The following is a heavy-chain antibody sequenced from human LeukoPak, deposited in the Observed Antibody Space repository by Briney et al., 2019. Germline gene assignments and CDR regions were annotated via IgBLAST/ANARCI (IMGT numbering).Heavy chain of an antibody. CDR1: GFTFSDHY. V-gene: IGHV3-72*01. J-gene: IGHJ3*02. Sequence: EGSLRLSCAASGFTFSDHYMHWVRQTPGKALEWVGRAREKANSYTTEYAASVKGRFTISREESKNSLYLQMNSLKAEGTAVCYCARVGPRRSDAFDIWGQGTMVTVSS. CDR3: ARVGPRRSDAFDI. CDR2: AREKANSYTT.